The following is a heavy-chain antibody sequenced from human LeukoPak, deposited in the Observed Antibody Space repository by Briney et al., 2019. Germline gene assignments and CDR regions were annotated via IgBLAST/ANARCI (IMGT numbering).Heavy chain of an antibody. Sequence: ASVKVSCKASGYTFTSYGISWVRQAPGQGLEWMGWISAYNGNTNYAQKLEGRVTMTTDTSTSTAYMELRSLRSDDTAVYYCGRLHFGLNWFDPWGQGTLVTVSS. V-gene: IGHV1-18*01. CDR1: GYTFTSYG. D-gene: IGHD3/OR15-3a*01. CDR3: GRLHFGLNWFDP. CDR2: ISAYNGNT. J-gene: IGHJ5*02.